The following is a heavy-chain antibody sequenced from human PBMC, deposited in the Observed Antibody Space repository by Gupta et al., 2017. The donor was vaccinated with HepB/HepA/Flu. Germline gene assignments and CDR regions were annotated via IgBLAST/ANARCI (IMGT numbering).Heavy chain of an antibody. CDR2: IYPGDSDT. CDR3: ARHGTEYGREAYWYFDL. Sequence: EVQLVQSGAEVKKRGESLKFSCKGTGYRFTRYWIGWVRKMPGKGLEWRGIIYPGDSDTRYSPSFQGQVTISADKSISTAYLQWSSLKASDTAMYYCARHGTEYGREAYWYFDLWGRGTLVTVAS. V-gene: IGHV5-51*01. CDR1: GYRFTRYW. D-gene: IGHD1-14*01. J-gene: IGHJ2*01.